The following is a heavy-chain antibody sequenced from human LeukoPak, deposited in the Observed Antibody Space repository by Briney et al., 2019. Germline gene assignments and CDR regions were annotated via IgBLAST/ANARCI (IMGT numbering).Heavy chain of an antibody. D-gene: IGHD2-21*02. CDR3: AREDFNDYYFDY. Sequence: GGSLRLPCAASGFTFRSYWMHWVRQAPGKGLVWVSRSNSDGSSTTYADSVKGRFTVSRDNAKNTLYLQMNSLRAEDTAVYYCAREDFNDYYFDYWGQGTLVTVSS. CDR1: GFTFRSYW. CDR2: SNSDGSST. V-gene: IGHV3-74*01. J-gene: IGHJ4*02.